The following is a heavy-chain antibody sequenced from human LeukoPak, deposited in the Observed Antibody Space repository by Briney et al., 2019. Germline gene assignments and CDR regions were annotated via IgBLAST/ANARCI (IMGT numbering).Heavy chain of an antibody. J-gene: IGHJ5*02. CDR1: GYTFTGYY. CDR2: INPNSGGT. Sequence: VASVTVSCTASGYTFTGYYMHWVRQAPGQGLEWMGRINPNSGGTNYAQKFQGRVTMTRDTSISTAYMELSRLRSDDTAVYYCARGVQLLLGGLRDWFDPWGQGTLVTVSS. D-gene: IGHD2-2*01. V-gene: IGHV1-2*06. CDR3: ARGVQLLLGGLRDWFDP.